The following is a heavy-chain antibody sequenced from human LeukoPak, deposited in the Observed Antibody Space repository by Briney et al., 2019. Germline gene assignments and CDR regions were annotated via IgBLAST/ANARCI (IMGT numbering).Heavy chain of an antibody. J-gene: IGHJ3*02. CDR3: ARSMITFGGAGDAFDI. CDR2: IYYSGST. CDR1: GGSISSYY. D-gene: IGHD3-16*01. V-gene: IGHV4-59*08. Sequence: SETLSLTCPVSGGSISSYYWSWIRQPPGKGLEWIGYIYYSGSTNYNPSLKSRVTISVDTSKNQFSLKLSSVTAADTAVYYCARSMITFGGAGDAFDIWGQGTMVTVSS.